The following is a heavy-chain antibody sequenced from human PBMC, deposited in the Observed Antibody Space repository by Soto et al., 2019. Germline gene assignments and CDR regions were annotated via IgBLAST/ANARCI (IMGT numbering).Heavy chain of an antibody. CDR2: IIPIFGTA. V-gene: IGHV1-69*13. Sequence: AVKVSCKASGGTFSSYAISWVRQAPGQGLEWMGGIIPIFGTANYAQKFQGRVTITADESTSTAYMELRSLRSGDTAVYYCARDRKYIVVVPAAPIGGFAPWGQGNMVTV. CDR3: ARDRKYIVVVPAAPIGGFAP. CDR1: GGTFSSYA. D-gene: IGHD2-2*01. J-gene: IGHJ5*02.